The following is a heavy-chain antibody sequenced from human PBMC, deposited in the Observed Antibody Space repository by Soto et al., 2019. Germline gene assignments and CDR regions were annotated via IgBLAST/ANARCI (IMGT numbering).Heavy chain of an antibody. CDR2: IKGDGIST. V-gene: IGHV3-74*01. D-gene: IGHD3-10*01. CDR1: GFTFSSYW. J-gene: IGHJ4*02. Sequence: EVPLVESGGGLVQSGGSLRLSCAASGFTFSSYWMHWVRQAPGKGLVWVSHIKGDGISTNYADSVKGRFTISRDNAKDTVFLQMNGLSADDTAVYYCARGAMGNYYNDYWGQGTLVTVSS. CDR3: ARGAMGNYYNDY.